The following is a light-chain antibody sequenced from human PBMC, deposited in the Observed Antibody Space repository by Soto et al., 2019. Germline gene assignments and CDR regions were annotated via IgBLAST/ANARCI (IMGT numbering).Light chain of an antibody. V-gene: IGKV1-5*01. CDR3: QQYDYSRT. J-gene: IGKJ1*01. CDR2: DVS. Sequence: DVQLTQSPSTLSSCVGDIFTISCRASQSISTWLAWYQQKPGRAPRLLIYDVSNLESGVPSRFSGSGSGTEFTLTITSLQPEDFGIYYCQQYDYSRTFGQGTKVDIK. CDR1: QSISTW.